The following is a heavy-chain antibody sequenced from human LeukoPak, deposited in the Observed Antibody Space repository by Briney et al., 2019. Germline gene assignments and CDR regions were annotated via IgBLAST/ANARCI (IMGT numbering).Heavy chain of an antibody. D-gene: IGHD1-26*01. V-gene: IGHV4-39*01. CDR3: ARPAGSYYEYYFDY. J-gene: IGHJ4*02. CDR1: GGSISSSSYY. CDR2: IYYSGST. Sequence: PSETLSLTCTVSGGSISSSSYYWGWIRQPPGKGLEWIGSIYYSGSTYYNPSLKSRVTISVDTSKNQFSLKLSSVTAADTAVYYCARPAGSYYEYYFDYWGQGTLVTVSS.